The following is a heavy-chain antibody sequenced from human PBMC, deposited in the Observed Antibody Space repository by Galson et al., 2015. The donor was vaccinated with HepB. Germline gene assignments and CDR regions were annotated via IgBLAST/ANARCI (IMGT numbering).Heavy chain of an antibody. V-gene: IGHV4-34*01. CDR1: GGSFSGYY. Sequence: LSLTCAVYGGSFSGYYWSWTRQPPGKGLEWIGEINHSGSTNYNPSLESRVTISVDTSKNQFSLKLSSVTAADTAVYYCARRARWLQYFDHWGQGTLVTVSS. CDR2: INHSGST. CDR3: ARRARWLQYFDH. D-gene: IGHD5-24*01. J-gene: IGHJ4*02.